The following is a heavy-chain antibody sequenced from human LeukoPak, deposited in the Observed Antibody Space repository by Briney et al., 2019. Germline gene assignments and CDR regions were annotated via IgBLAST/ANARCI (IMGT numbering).Heavy chain of an antibody. CDR1: GFTFSSYG. CDR3: ANNLYGDYPDSFDH. CDR2: IWYDGSNK. Sequence: PGRSLRLSCAASGFTFSSYGMHWVRQAPGKGLEWVAVIWYDGSNKYYADSVKGRFTISRDNSKNTLYLQMSSLRAEDTAVYYCANNLYGDYPDSFDHWGQGTLVTVSS. V-gene: IGHV3-33*06. J-gene: IGHJ4*02. D-gene: IGHD4-17*01.